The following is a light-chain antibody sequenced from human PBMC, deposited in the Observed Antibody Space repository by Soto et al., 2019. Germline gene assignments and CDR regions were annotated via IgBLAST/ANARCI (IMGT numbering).Light chain of an antibody. CDR2: EVS. CDR1: SSDIGGYNY. CDR3: TSYAGSNNLV. Sequence: QSALTQPPSSSGSPGQSVTISCTGTSSDIGGYNYVSWYQQHPGKAPKLIIYEVSKRPSGVPDRFSGSKSGNTASLTVSGIQAEDEAEYYSTSYAGSNNLVFAGGTKLTGL. V-gene: IGLV2-8*01. J-gene: IGLJ3*02.